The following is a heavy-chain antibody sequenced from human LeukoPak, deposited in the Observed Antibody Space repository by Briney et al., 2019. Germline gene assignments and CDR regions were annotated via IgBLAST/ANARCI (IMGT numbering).Heavy chain of an antibody. CDR1: GGSISSSNYY. CDR2: IYYSGST. D-gene: IGHD3-9*01. CDR3: ARDRDYDILTGYRYYYYYMDV. Sequence: SETLSLTCTVSGGSISSSNYYWGWFRQPPGKGLEWIGSIYYSGSTYYNPSLKTRVTISVDTSKNQFSLNLSSVTAADTAVYYCARDRDYDILTGYRYYYYYMDVWGKGTTVTISS. V-gene: IGHV4-39*07. J-gene: IGHJ6*03.